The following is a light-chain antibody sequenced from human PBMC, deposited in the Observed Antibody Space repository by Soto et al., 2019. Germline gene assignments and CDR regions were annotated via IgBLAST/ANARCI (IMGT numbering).Light chain of an antibody. CDR3: SSFTSSSGYV. CDR2: DVT. Sequence: QSVLTQPASVSGSPGQSITISCTGTSSDVGGYNYVSWYQHHPGKAPKLMIYDVTNRPSGVSNRFSGSKSGNTASLTISGLQAEDEADYYCSSFTSSSGYVFGIGTKVTVL. V-gene: IGLV2-14*03. CDR1: SSDVGGYNY. J-gene: IGLJ1*01.